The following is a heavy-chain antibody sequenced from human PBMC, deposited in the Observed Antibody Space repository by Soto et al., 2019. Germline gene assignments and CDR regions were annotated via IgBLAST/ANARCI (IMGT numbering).Heavy chain of an antibody. V-gene: IGHV3-21*01. CDR2: ISSSSSYI. J-gene: IGHJ4*02. D-gene: IGHD4-17*01. CDR3: ARDPSLLFDYGGHFDY. Sequence: EVQLVESGGGLVKPGGSLRLSCAASGFTFSSYSMNWVRQAPGKGLEWVSSISSSSSYIYYADSVKGRFTISRDNAKNSLYLQMNSLRAEDTAVYYCARDPSLLFDYGGHFDYWGQGTLVTVAS. CDR1: GFTFSSYS.